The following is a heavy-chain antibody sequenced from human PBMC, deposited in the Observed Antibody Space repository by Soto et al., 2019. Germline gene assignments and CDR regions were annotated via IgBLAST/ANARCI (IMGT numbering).Heavy chain of an antibody. Sequence: EVQLLESGGGLVQPGGSLRLSCAASGFTFNNYAMTWVRQAPGKWLDWVSAISGGGDTTSYADSVKFRFTVSRYGSKNTMYLQMRSLRAEDTALYYCAKGRGGSGSLTPRVDFWGQGTLVTVSS. CDR3: AKGRGGSGSLTPRVDF. J-gene: IGHJ4*02. CDR2: ISGGGDTT. V-gene: IGHV3-23*01. D-gene: IGHD3-10*01. CDR1: GFTFNNYA.